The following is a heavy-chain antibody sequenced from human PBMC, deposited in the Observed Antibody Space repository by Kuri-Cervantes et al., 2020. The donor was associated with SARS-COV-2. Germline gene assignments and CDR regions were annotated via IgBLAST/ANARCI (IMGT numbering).Heavy chain of an antibody. J-gene: IGHJ5*02. D-gene: IGHD3-3*01. CDR2: ISAYNGNT. CDR1: GYTFTSYG. CDR3: ARAEGRKVFGVVIT. Sequence: ASVKVSCKASGYTFTSYGISWVRQAPGQGLEWMGWISAYNGNTNYAQKLQGRVTMTTDTSTSTAYMELRSPRSDDTAVYYCARAEGRKVFGVVITWGQGTLVTVSS. V-gene: IGHV1-18*04.